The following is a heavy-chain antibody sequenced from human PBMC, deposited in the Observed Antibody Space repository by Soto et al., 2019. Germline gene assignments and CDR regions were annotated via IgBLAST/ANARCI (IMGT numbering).Heavy chain of an antibody. J-gene: IGHJ4*02. V-gene: IGHV1-2*02. D-gene: IGHD3-3*01. CDR2: INPNSGGT. CDR3: ARDYYDFWSGSAFDPAY. CDR1: GYTFTGYY. Sequence: ASVKVSCKASGYTFTGYYMHWVRQAPGQGLEWMGWINPNSGGTNYAQKFQGRVTMTRDTSISTAYMELSRLRSDDTAVYYCARDYYDFWSGSAFDPAYWGQGPLVNVSS.